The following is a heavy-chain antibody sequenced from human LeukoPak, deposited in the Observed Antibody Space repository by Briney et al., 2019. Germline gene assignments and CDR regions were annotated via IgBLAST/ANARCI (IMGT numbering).Heavy chain of an antibody. CDR3: AKSDCSDAGCYLLDY. D-gene: IGHD2-15*01. Sequence: GGSLRLSCAASGFTSSNYAMSWVRQAPGRGLEWVSSISGSGDGTYHADSVKGRFTISRDNSKNTLYLQMNSLTAEDTAVYFCAKSDCSDAGCYLLDYWGQGTLVTVSS. V-gene: IGHV3-23*01. CDR1: GFTSSNYA. CDR2: ISGSGDGT. J-gene: IGHJ4*02.